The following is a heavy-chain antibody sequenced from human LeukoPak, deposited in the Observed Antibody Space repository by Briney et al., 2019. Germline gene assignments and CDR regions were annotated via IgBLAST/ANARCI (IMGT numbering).Heavy chain of an antibody. J-gene: IGHJ4*02. CDR2: IYPGDSDT. Sequence: GGSLKISCKGSGYSFISNWIGWVRQMPGKGLEWMGIIYPGDSDTRYSPSFQGQVTISADKSISTAYLQWSSLKASDTAMYYCARREYTSGWYSDYWGQGTLVTVSS. V-gene: IGHV5-51*01. CDR1: GYSFISNW. D-gene: IGHD6-19*01. CDR3: ARREYTSGWYSDY.